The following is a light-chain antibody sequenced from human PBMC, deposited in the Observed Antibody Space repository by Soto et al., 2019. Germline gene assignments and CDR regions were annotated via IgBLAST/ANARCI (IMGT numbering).Light chain of an antibody. J-gene: IGKJ4*01. Sequence: IQVTKSPSSLSAFVGDRVTVTCRASEDITNYLAWYQQKVGKAPKLLIYDASTLHSGVPSRFSGSGSGTDFTLTISGLQPEDFATDYCQQLARYPSSFGGVTKVDI. V-gene: IGKV1-9*01. CDR3: QQLARYPSS. CDR2: DAS. CDR1: EDITNY.